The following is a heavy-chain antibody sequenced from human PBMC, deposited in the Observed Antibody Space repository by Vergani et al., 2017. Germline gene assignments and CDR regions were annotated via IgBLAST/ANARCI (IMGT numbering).Heavy chain of an antibody. V-gene: IGHV3-30*18. Sequence: QVQLVESGGGVVQPGRSLRLSCAASGFTFSSYGMHWVRQAPGKGLEWVAIISYDGSNKYYADSVKGRFTISRDNSKNTLYLQMNSLRAEDTAVYYCAKAYSPYYYYYMDVWGKWTTVTVSS. CDR3: AKAYSPYYYYYMDV. J-gene: IGHJ6*03. CDR2: ISYDGSNK. CDR1: GFTFSSYG. D-gene: IGHD4-11*01.